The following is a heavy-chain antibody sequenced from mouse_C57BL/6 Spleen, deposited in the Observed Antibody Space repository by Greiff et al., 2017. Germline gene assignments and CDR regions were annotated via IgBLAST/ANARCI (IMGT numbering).Heavy chain of an antibody. J-gene: IGHJ2*01. D-gene: IGHD1-1*01. Sequence: QVQLQQPGAELVRPGSSVKLSCKAFGYTFTSYWMHWVKQRPIQGLEWIGNIDPSDSETHYNQKFKDKATLTVDKSSSTAYMQLSSLTSEDSAVYYCARSHYGSSYFDYWGQGTTLTVSS. CDR2: IDPSDSET. CDR1: GYTFTSYW. CDR3: ARSHYGSSYFDY. V-gene: IGHV1-52*01.